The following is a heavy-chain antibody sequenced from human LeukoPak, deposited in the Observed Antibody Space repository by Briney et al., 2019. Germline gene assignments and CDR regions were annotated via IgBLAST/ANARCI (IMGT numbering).Heavy chain of an antibody. CDR3: ARVSPGEGSYYYYYYMDV. V-gene: IGHV3-30-3*01. CDR2: ISYDGSNK. J-gene: IGHJ6*03. CDR1: GFTFSSYA. Sequence: GGSLRLSCAASGFTFSSYAMHWVRQAPGKGLEWVAVISYDGSNKYYADSVKGRFTISRDNSKNTLYLQMNSLRAEDTAVYYCARVSPGEGSYYYYYYMDVWGKGTTVTVSS. D-gene: IGHD3-16*01.